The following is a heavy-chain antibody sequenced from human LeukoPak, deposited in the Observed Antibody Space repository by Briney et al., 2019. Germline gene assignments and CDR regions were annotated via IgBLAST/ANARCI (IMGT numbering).Heavy chain of an antibody. CDR2: IYTSGST. J-gene: IGHJ4*02. V-gene: IGHV4-4*07. D-gene: IGHD6-13*01. CDR3: ARVRRGSSSWFFDY. Sequence: SETLSLTCTVSGGSISGYYWSWIRQPAGKGLEWIGRIYTSGSTNYNPSLKSRVTMSVDTSTKHFSLKLSSVTAADTAVYYCARVRRGSSSWFFDYWGQGTLVTVSS. CDR1: GGSISGYY.